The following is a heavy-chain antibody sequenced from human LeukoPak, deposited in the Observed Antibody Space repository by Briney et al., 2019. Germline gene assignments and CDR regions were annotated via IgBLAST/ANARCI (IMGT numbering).Heavy chain of an antibody. CDR2: INHSGST. CDR1: GGSFSGYY. V-gene: IGHV4-34*01. D-gene: IGHD6-13*01. J-gene: IGHJ4*02. CDR3: ARGPGYSSSWYPDYFDY. Sequence: SETLSLTCAVYGGSFSGYYWSWIRQPPGRGLEWIGEINHSGSTNYNPSLKSRVTISVDTSKNQFSLKLSSVTAADTAVYYCARGPGYSSSWYPDYFDYWGQGTLVTVSS.